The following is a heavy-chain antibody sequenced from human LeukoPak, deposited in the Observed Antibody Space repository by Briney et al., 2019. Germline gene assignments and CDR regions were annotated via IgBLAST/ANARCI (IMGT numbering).Heavy chain of an antibody. CDR2: ISSSGSP. D-gene: IGHD3-3*01. CDR1: GGSISSSDYY. J-gene: IGHJ4*02. Sequence: SETLSLTCTVSGGSISSSDYYWGWIRQPPGKGLEWIGAISSSGSPYYNPSLKSRVTIYVASSKNQFSLKLSSVTAADTAVYSCASRTSNPVGAIDYWGQGALVTVSS. CDR3: ASRTSNPVGAIDY. V-gene: IGHV4-39*01.